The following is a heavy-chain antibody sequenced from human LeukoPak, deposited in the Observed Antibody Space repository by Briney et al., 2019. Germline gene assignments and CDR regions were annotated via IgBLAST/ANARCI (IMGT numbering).Heavy chain of an antibody. CDR3: ARGPLGIAAASDY. D-gene: IGHD6-13*01. Sequence: ASVKISCKASGYTFTSYSISWVRHAPVQGLEWMGWISVYNGNTNYAQKLQGTVTMTTDTSTSTAYMELRSLRSDDTAVYYCARGPLGIAAASDYWGQGTLVTVSS. CDR2: ISVYNGNT. V-gene: IGHV1-18*01. J-gene: IGHJ4*02. CDR1: GYTFTSYS.